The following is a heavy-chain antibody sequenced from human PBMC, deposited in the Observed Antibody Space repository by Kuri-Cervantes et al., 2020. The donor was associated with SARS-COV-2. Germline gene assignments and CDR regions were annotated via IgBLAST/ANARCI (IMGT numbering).Heavy chain of an antibody. CDR2: VSYDGSSK. V-gene: IGHV3-30-3*01. CDR1: GFTFSSYA. Sequence: GGSLRLSCAASGFTFSSYAMHWVRQAPGKGLEWVAVVSYDGSSKYYANSVKGRFTISRDNAKNSLYLQMNSLRAEDTAVYYCARGGYYVGRATGYWGQGTLVTVSS. J-gene: IGHJ4*02. D-gene: IGHD3-10*02. CDR3: ARGGYYVGRATGY.